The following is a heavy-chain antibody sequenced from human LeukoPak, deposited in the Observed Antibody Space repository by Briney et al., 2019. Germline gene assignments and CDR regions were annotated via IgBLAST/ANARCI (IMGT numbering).Heavy chain of an antibody. Sequence: GSLRLSCATSGFIFRNYAMNWVRQTPGKGLEWVSSILGSGATASYADSVRGRFTISRDNSKNTLYLEMTSLRAEDTAVYYCAKDLVSPRRVGSSEKLDYWGQGTLVTVSS. D-gene: IGHD3-10*01. V-gene: IGHV3-23*01. CDR1: GFIFRNYA. CDR3: AKDLVSPRRVGSSEKLDY. J-gene: IGHJ4*02. CDR2: ILGSGATA.